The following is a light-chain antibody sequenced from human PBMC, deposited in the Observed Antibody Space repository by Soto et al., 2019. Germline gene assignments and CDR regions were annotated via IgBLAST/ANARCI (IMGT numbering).Light chain of an antibody. Sequence: ESVLTQSPGTLSLSPGERATLSCRAAQSITTNYLAWYQQRFGQAPRLLIHDASSRAAGIPDRFSGSGSGTDFTLTISRLEPEDFAVYYCQQYGSSITFGQGTRLEIK. CDR1: QSITTNY. CDR3: QQYGSSIT. CDR2: DAS. V-gene: IGKV3-20*01. J-gene: IGKJ5*01.